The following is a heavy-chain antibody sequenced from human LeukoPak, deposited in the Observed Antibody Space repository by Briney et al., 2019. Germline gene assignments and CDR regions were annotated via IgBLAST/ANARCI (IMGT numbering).Heavy chain of an antibody. CDR3: ASRQGEAGIFGT. CDR2: ISYDGSNK. CDR1: GSTFSSYA. V-gene: IGHV3-30*04. J-gene: IGHJ5*02. Sequence: GGSLRLSCAASGSTFSSYAMHWVRQAPGKGLEWVAVISYDGSNKYYADSVRGRFTISRDNSKNTLYLQMNSLRAEDTAVYYCASRQGEAGIFGTWGQGTLVTVSS. D-gene: IGHD3-3*01.